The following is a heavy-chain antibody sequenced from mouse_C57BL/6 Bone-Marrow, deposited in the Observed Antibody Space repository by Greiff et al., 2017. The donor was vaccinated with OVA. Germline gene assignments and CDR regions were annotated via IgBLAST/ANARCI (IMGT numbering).Heavy chain of an antibody. CDR2: INPNNGGT. V-gene: IGHV1-26*01. D-gene: IGHD1-1*01. CDR1: GYTFTDYY. J-gene: IGHJ2*01. Sequence: VQLQQSGPELVKPGASVKISCKASGYTFTDYYMNWVKQSHGKSLEWIGDINPNNGGTSYNQKFKGKATLTVDKSSSTAYMELRSLTSEDSAVYYCARMHYGSRGYYFDYWGQGTTLTVSS. CDR3: ARMHYGSRGYYFDY.